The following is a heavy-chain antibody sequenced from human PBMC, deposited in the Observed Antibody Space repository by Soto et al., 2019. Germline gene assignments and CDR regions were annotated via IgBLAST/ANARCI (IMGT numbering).Heavy chain of an antibody. J-gene: IGHJ4*02. Sequence: QVQFMQSGGGVVQPGKSLRLSCAASGFTFSRYAMHWVRQAPGERLEWVAVVFFDGNYKNYGDSVKGRFTVSRDNSKNTTYLQMNGLRPEDTGVYYCTKGGTVPFDYWGQGSLVIVSS. CDR3: TKGGTVPFDY. V-gene: IGHV3-30*18. CDR2: VFFDGNYK. CDR1: GFTFSRYA. D-gene: IGHD3-16*01.